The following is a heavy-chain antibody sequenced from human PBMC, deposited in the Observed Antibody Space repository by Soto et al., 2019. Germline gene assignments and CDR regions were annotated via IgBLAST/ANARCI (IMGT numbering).Heavy chain of an antibody. V-gene: IGHV1-69*06. CDR1: GGTFSSYA. Sequence: ALVKVSCKASGGTFSSYAISWVRQAPGQGLEWMGGIIPIFGTANYAQKFQGRVTITADKSTSTAYMELSSLRSEDTAVYYCARGRDGYNSYYFDYWGQGTLVTVSS. CDR2: IIPIFGTA. J-gene: IGHJ4*02. CDR3: ARGRDGYNSYYFDY. D-gene: IGHD5-12*01.